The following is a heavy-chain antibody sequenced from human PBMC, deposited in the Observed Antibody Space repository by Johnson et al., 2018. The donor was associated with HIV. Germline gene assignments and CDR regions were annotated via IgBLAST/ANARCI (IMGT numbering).Heavy chain of an antibody. CDR2: ISYDGSNK. J-gene: IGHJ3*01. CDR1: GFTFSSYG. Sequence: VQLVESGGGVVQPGGSLRLSCAASGFTFSSYGMHWVRQAPGKGLEWVAVISYDGSNKYYADSVKGRFTISRDNSENTLYLQMNSLKAEDTAVYYCASLSDDAFDFWGQGTMVIVSS. CDR3: ASLSDDAFDF. V-gene: IGHV3-30*03.